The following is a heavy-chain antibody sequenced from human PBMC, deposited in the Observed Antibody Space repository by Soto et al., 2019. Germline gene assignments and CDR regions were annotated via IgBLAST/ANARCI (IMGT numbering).Heavy chain of an antibody. J-gene: IGHJ6*02. CDR1: GFSFSTYS. D-gene: IGHD5-12*01. CDR2: LSFGNHRT. CDR3: TRDSGSGYSMDV. V-gene: IGHV3-48*02. Sequence: ESGGGLVQPGGSLRLSCAASGFSFSTYSMNWVRQAPGKGLEWISYLSFGNHRTLYANSARGRFTVSRDDAKQFLYLQMNGLRDEDTAVYYCTRDSGSGYSMDVWGQGTTVTVSS.